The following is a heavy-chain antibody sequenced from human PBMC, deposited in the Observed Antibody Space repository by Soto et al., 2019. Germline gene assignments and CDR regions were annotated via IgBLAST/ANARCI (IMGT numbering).Heavy chain of an antibody. CDR1: GGSISNGDYY. CDR2: IYYGGNT. V-gene: IGHV4-30-4*01. CDR3: ARVSGHYYYGVDV. J-gene: IGHJ6*02. Sequence: QVQLQESGPGLVKPSETLSLTCNVFGGSISNGDYYWRWIRQPPGKVLQYIGYIYYGGNTNYNPSLKSRLTMSIDRSANHFSLTLTSVTAADTAVYYCARVSGHYYYGVDVWGQGTKVIVSS.